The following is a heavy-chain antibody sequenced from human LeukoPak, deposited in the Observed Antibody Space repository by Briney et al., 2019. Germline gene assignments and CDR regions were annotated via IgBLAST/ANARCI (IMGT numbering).Heavy chain of an antibody. CDR1: GYSISSTYY. D-gene: IGHD1-1*01. CDR3: ARVNAPVATFDY. Sequence: SETLSLTCNVSGYSISSTYYGAWIRQPPGKGLEWIATISHSGNTYYTPSLESRLTISLDTSKKHFSLRLSSVTAADTAVYYCARVNAPVATFDYWGLGTLVAVSS. CDR2: ISHSGNT. J-gene: IGHJ4*02. V-gene: IGHV4-38-2*02.